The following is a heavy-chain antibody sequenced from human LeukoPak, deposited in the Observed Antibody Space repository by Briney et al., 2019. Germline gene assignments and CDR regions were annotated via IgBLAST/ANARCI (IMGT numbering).Heavy chain of an antibody. CDR1: GFTFSSYW. CDR3: ARERPTMVRGVIIKPFDY. Sequence: PGRSLRLSCAASGFTFSSYWMSWVRQAPGKGLEWVANIKQDGSEKYYVDSVKGRFTISRDNAKNSLYLQMNSLRAEDTAVYYCARERPTMVRGVIIKPFDYWGQGTLVTVSS. J-gene: IGHJ4*02. D-gene: IGHD3-10*01. V-gene: IGHV3-7*04. CDR2: IKQDGSEK.